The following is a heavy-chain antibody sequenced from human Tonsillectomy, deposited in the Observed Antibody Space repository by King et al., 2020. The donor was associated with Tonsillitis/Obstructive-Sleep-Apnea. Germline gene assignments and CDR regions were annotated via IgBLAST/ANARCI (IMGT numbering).Heavy chain of an antibody. CDR3: AHRPDEGSGTYYFDY. Sequence: ITLKESGPTLVKPTQTLTLTCTFSGLSLSTSGVGVGWIRQPPGKALEWLALIYWDDEKRYSPSLKNRLPTTKDTPKNQVVMTMTNVDPVDTATYYCAHRPDEGSGTYYFDYWGQGTLVTVSS. V-gene: IGHV2-5*02. CDR1: GLSLSTSGVG. CDR2: IYWDDEK. D-gene: IGHD1-26*01. J-gene: IGHJ4*02.